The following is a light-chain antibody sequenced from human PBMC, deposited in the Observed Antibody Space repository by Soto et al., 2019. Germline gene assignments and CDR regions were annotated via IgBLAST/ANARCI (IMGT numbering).Light chain of an antibody. J-gene: IGLJ1*01. Sequence: QSALTQPASVSGSPGQSITISCTGTSSDVGGHNHVSWYQQYPGKAPKLMIYELSDRPSGVSDRFSGSKSGNTASLTISGLQAEDEADYYCCSYVGSYSYVFGTGTKVTVL. CDR3: CSYVGSYSYV. CDR1: SSDVGGHNH. V-gene: IGLV2-14*01. CDR2: ELS.